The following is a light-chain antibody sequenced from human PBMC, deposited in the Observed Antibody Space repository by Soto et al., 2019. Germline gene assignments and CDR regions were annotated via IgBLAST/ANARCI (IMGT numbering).Light chain of an antibody. CDR2: AAS. J-gene: IGKJ3*01. CDR3: QQSYSIPFT. V-gene: IGKV1-39*01. CDR1: QSISRY. Sequence: DIQMTQSPSSLSASVGDRVTITCRASQSISRYLNWYQLKPGKAPKLLIYAASSLQSGVPSRFSGSGSGTDFTLTISSLQPEDFATYFCQQSYSIPFTFGPGTKVDIK.